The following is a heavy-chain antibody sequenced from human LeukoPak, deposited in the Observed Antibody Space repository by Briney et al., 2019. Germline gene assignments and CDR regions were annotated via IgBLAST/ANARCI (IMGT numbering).Heavy chain of an antibody. V-gene: IGHV3-53*01. CDR1: GXAVSDSY. D-gene: IGHD6-19*01. CDR2: IYSGGNT. Sequence: GGSLRLSWEASGXAVSDSYVGWVRQAPGRGLEWVSLIYSGGNTYYPDSVEGRFSISRDNSKNALYLQMNSVRAEDTAVYYCAALGGNSGWNPFDYWGQGTLVSVSS. J-gene: IGHJ4*02. CDR3: AALGGNSGWNPFDY.